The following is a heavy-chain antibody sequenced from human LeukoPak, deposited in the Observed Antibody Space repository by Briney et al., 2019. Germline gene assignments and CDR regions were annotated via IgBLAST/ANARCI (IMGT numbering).Heavy chain of an antibody. V-gene: IGHV4-61*02. CDR1: GDSISSDTYY. D-gene: IGHD6-13*01. J-gene: IGHJ5*02. CDR3: ARVLAAAGNNWFDP. Sequence: SETLSLTCTVSGDSISSDTYYWNWIRQPAGKGLEWIGRMYTSGSTNYNPSLKSRATISVDTSKNQFSLKLSSVTAADTAVYYCARVLAAAGNNWFDPWGQGALVTVSS. CDR2: MYTSGST.